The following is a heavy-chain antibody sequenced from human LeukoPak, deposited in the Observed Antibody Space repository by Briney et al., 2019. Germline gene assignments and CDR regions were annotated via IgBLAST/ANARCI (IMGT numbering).Heavy chain of an antibody. V-gene: IGHV3-23*01. Sequence: GGSLRLSCAASGFTFSSHAMSWVRQAPGKGLEWVSAFNGSGSSTYYADSVKGRVSISRDNSKNTLYLQMNSLRVEDTALYYCARDFWDDFEYFDLWGRGTLVTVSS. CDR2: FNGSGSST. J-gene: IGHJ2*01. CDR3: ARDFWDDFEYFDL. D-gene: IGHD3-3*01. CDR1: GFTFSSHA.